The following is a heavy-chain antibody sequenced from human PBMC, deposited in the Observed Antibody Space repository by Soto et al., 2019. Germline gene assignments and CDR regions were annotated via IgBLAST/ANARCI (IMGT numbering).Heavy chain of an antibody. CDR2: IWYDGSNK. Sequence: GGSLRLSCAASGFTFSSYGMHWVRQAPGKGLEWVAVIWYDGSNKYYADSVKGRFTISRDNSKNTLYLQMNSLRAEDTAVYYCARDMTSSGWYEPYWGQGTLVTVSS. V-gene: IGHV3-33*01. D-gene: IGHD6-19*01. CDR1: GFTFSSYG. J-gene: IGHJ4*02. CDR3: ARDMTSSGWYEPY.